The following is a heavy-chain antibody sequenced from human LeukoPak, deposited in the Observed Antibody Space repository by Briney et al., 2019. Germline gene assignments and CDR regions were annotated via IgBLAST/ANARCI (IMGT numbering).Heavy chain of an antibody. CDR2: ISYDGSNK. Sequence: GRSLRLSCAASGFTFSSYAMHWVRQAPGKGLEWVAVISYDGSNKYYADSVKGRFTISRDNSKNTLYLQMNSLRAEDTAVYYCAKVIFVVEYYGMDVWGQGTTVTVSS. V-gene: IGHV3-30*04. CDR3: AKVIFVVEYYGMDV. CDR1: GFTFSSYA. D-gene: IGHD2-15*01. J-gene: IGHJ6*02.